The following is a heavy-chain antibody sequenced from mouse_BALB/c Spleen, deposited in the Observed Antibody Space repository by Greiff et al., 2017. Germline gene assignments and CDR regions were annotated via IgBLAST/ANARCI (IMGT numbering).Heavy chain of an antibody. Sequence: QVQLQQSGPELVKPGASVRISCKASGYTFTSYYIHWVKQRPGQGLEWIGWIYPGNVNTKYNEKFKGKATLTADKSSSTAYMQLSSLTSEDSAVYFCARVGCNYEAMDYWGQGTSVTVSS. CDR2: IYPGNVNT. V-gene: IGHV1S56*01. CDR1: GYTFTSYY. J-gene: IGHJ4*01. D-gene: IGHD2-1*01. CDR3: ARVGCNYEAMDY.